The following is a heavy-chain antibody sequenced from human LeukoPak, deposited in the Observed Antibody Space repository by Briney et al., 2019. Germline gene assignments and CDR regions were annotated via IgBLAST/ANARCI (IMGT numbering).Heavy chain of an antibody. CDR3: TKERSLGYSNGFDP. CDR1: GFSFSSYS. CDR2: ISSSSSTI. D-gene: IGHD5-18*01. Sequence: GGSLRLSCAASGFSFSSYSMNWVRQAPGKGLEWVSYISSSSSTIYYADSVKGRFTISRDNAKNSLYLQMNSLRTEDTALYYCTKERSLGYSNGFDPWGQGTLVTVSS. V-gene: IGHV3-48*04. J-gene: IGHJ5*02.